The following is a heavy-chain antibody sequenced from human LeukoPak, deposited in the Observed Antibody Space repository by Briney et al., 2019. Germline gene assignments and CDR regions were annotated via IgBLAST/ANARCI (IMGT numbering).Heavy chain of an antibody. CDR2: ISTSSSYI. V-gene: IGHV3-21*01. J-gene: IGHJ5*02. Sequence: PGGSLRLSCAASGFTFSSYEMNWVRQAPGKGLEWVSSISTSSSYIYYADSVKGRFTISRDNTKKSLYLEMNSLRAGDTAVYYCARGAQNVAAADNWFDPWGQGTLVTVSS. CDR1: GFTFSSYE. CDR3: ARGAQNVAAADNWFDP. D-gene: IGHD6-13*01.